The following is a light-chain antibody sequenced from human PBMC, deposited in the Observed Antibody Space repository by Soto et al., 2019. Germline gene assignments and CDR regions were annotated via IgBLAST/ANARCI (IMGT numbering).Light chain of an antibody. CDR3: KQYNSYPWT. Sequence: DIQMTQGPSTRPASVGDRVTITCRASQSISSWLAWYQQKPGKAPKLLIYKASSLESGVPSRFSRSGSGKEFTLTISSLQPDDFATYYCKQYNSYPWTFGQGSKVDIX. J-gene: IGKJ1*01. CDR2: KAS. CDR1: QSISSW. V-gene: IGKV1-5*03.